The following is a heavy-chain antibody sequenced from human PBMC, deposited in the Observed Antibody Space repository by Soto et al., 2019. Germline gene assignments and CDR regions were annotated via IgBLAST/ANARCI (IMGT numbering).Heavy chain of an antibody. D-gene: IGHD3-22*01. V-gene: IGHV3-30-3*01. CDR1: GFTFSSYA. CDR3: ARGDYYDSSGPFSDAFDI. CDR2: ITQDGSKK. J-gene: IGHJ3*02. Sequence: GGSLRLSCAASGFTFSSYAMHWVRQAPGKGLEWVTVITQDGSKKWYADSVKGRFTISRDNAKNSLYLQMNSLRAEDTAVYYCARGDYYDSSGPFSDAFDIWGQGTMVTVS.